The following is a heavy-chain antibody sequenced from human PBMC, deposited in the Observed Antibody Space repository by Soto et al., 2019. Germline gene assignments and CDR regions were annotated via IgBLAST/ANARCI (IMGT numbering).Heavy chain of an antibody. Sequence: QVQLVESGGGVVQPGRSLRLSCVVSGFSFSRYAMHWVRQAPGKGLEWVADISYDGSNKDYADSVKGRLTISGDNSKNTVYLQMNSLRAEDTAVYYCARDQTYGDFPFGMDVWGQGTTVNVSS. D-gene: IGHD4-17*01. CDR2: ISYDGSNK. CDR1: GFSFSRYA. CDR3: ARDQTYGDFPFGMDV. V-gene: IGHV3-30-3*01. J-gene: IGHJ6*02.